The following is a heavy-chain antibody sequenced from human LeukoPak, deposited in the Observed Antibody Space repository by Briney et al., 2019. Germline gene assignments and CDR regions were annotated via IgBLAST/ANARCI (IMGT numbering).Heavy chain of an antibody. CDR2: INEDGSDK. V-gene: IGHV3-7*03. D-gene: IGHD3-9*01. J-gene: IGHJ4*02. Sequence: GGSLRLSCAASGFMFTDSWMAWVRQAPGKGLEWLANINEDGSDKNYVVALKGRFTISRDNAEKSLYLQMNSLRAEDTAVYYCAKAGLLRYFDWLYFDYWGQGTLVTVSS. CDR1: GFMFTDSW. CDR3: AKAGLLRYFDWLYFDY.